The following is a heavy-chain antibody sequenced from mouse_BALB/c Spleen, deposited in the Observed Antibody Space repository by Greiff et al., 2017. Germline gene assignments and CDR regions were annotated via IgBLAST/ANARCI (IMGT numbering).Heavy chain of an antibody. Sequence: QVQLQQSGAELVMPGASVKMSCTASGFTFTDYWMHWVKQRPGQGLEWIGAIDTSDSYTSYNQKFKGKATLTVDESSSTAYMQLSSLTSEDTAVYYCARRRDGTAMDYWGQGTTVTVSS. V-gene: IGHV1-69*01. CDR1: GFTFTDYW. D-gene: IGHD4-1*01. J-gene: IGHJ4*01. CDR3: ARRRDGTAMDY. CDR2: IDTSDSYT.